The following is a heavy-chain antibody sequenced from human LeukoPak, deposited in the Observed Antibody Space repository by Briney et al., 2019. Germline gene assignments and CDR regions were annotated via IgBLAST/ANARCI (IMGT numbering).Heavy chain of an antibody. J-gene: IGHJ5*02. V-gene: IGHV4-4*07. D-gene: IGHD6-13*01. Sequence: SETLSLTCTVSGGSISSYYWSWIRQPAGKGLEWIRRMYTSGSTNYNPSLKSRVTMSVDTSKNQFSLKLSSVTAADTAVYYCASVEYSSSWYGWFDPWGQGTLVTVSS. CDR1: GGSISSYY. CDR3: ASVEYSSSWYGWFDP. CDR2: MYTSGST.